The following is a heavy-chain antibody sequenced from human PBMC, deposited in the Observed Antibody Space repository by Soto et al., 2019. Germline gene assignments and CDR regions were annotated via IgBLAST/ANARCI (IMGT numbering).Heavy chain of an antibody. D-gene: IGHD4-17*01. Sequence: QVQLVESGGGVVQPGRSLRLSCAASGFTFSSYGMHWVRQAPGKGLEWVAVISYDGSNKYYADSVKGRFTISRDNSKNTLYLQMNSLRAEDTAEYYCAKDLGTVTFTGIDVWGQGTTVTVSS. V-gene: IGHV3-30*18. CDR2: ISYDGSNK. J-gene: IGHJ6*02. CDR1: GFTFSSYG. CDR3: AKDLGTVTFTGIDV.